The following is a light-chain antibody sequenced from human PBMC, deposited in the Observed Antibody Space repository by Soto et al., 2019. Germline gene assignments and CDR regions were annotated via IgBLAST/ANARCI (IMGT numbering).Light chain of an antibody. V-gene: IGLV2-11*01. Sequence: QSVLTQPRSVSGSPGQSVTLSCTGTVSDVGGYNYVSWYQQHPGKVPKVLIYHVSKRPSGVPDRFSGSKSGNTASLTISGLQAEDEADYYCCSYAGTYNYYVFGAGTKVTVL. CDR3: CSYAGTYNYYV. J-gene: IGLJ1*01. CDR2: HVS. CDR1: VSDVGGYNY.